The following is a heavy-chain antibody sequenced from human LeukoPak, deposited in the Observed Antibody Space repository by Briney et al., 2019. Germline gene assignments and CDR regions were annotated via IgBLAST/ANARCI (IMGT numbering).Heavy chain of an antibody. J-gene: IGHJ4*02. V-gene: IGHV3-48*03. D-gene: IGHD6-6*01. Sequence: SLRLSCVVSGCTFSSYDMNWVRQLPGKGLEWIAYIRSSGSTIYYADSVRGRFIISRDNAKNSLYLQMDSLRAEDTGLYYCARDSGVTGRPDYFDYWGQGTLVAVSS. CDR2: IRSSGSTI. CDR1: GCTFSSYD. CDR3: ARDSGVTGRPDYFDY.